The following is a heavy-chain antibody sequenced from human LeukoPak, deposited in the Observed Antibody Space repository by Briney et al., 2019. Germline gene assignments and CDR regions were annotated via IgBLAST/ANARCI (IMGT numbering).Heavy chain of an antibody. Sequence: GGSLRLSCAASGFTFDAYSMYCVRQPPGKGLECVAVISWHGGSPHYADSVKGRFTISRDNDKNSLYLQMNSLRTEDTALYYCAKDMSEDGYNWGFDYWGQGTLVTVSS. CDR2: ISWHGGSP. CDR3: AKDMSEDGYNWGFDY. V-gene: IGHV3-43*01. J-gene: IGHJ4*02. CDR1: GFTFDAYS. D-gene: IGHD5-24*01.